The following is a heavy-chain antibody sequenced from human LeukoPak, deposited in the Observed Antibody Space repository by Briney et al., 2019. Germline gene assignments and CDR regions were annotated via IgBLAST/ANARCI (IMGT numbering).Heavy chain of an antibody. CDR1: GFTVSRIH. CDR2: TYTGGNS. Sequence: GGSLRLSCAASGFTVSRIHMVWVRQAPGKGLEWVSVTYTGGNSYYADSVKGRFIISRDISKNTLYLQMNSLRAEDSALYYCARGGRGSAAVVAPRSFDIWGQGTMVTVSS. V-gene: IGHV3-53*01. CDR3: ARGGRGSAAVVAPRSFDI. J-gene: IGHJ3*02. D-gene: IGHD3-22*01.